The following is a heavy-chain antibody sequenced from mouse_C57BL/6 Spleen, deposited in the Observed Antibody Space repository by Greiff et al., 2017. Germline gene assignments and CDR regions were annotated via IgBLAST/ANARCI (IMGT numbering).Heavy chain of an antibody. Sequence: EVKLQESGPGLVKPSQSLSLTCSVTGYSITSGYYWNWIRQFPGNKLEWMGYISYDGSNNYNPSLKNRISITRDTSKNQFFLKLNSVTTEETATYYCARTLDGYPLDYWGQGTTLTVSS. CDR2: ISYDGSN. CDR3: ARTLDGYPLDY. D-gene: IGHD2-3*01. J-gene: IGHJ2*01. V-gene: IGHV3-6*01. CDR1: GYSITSGYY.